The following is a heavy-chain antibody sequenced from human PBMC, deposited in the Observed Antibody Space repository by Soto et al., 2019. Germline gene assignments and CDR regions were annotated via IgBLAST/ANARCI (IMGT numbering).Heavy chain of an antibody. CDR2: ISGSSGYT. CDR1: GFTFSDYY. V-gene: IGHV3-11*06. J-gene: IGHJ6*02. CDR3: ARDQGSNSGSDGMDV. Sequence: QVHLVESGGGLVKPGQSLRLSCAASGFTFSDYYMTWIRQAPGKGLEWISHISGSSGYTTYADYLKGRFTISRDNAKNSLYLQINSLRAEDTAVYYCARDQGSNSGSDGMDVWGQGTTVTVSS. D-gene: IGHD4-4*01.